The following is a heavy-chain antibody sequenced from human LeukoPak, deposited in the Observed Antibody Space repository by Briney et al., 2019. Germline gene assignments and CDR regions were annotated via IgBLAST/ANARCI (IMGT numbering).Heavy chain of an antibody. Sequence: PGGSLRLSCAASGFTFSSYWMHWVRQAPGKGLVWVSRINTDGSSTSYADSVKGRFTISRDNAKNTLYLQINSLRAEDTAVYFCARDYGSGKGYFDYWGQGTLVTVSS. CDR3: ARDYGSGKGYFDY. D-gene: IGHD3-10*01. J-gene: IGHJ4*02. CDR1: GFTFSSYW. V-gene: IGHV3-74*01. CDR2: INTDGSST.